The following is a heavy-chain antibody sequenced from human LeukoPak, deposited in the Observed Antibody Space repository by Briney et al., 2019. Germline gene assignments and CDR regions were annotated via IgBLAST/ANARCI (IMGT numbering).Heavy chain of an antibody. CDR1: GFTFSSYG. CDR3: ARARGYISGYDAFDI. Sequence: PGRSLRLSCAASGFTFSSYGMHWVRQAPGKGLEWVAVIWYDGSNKYYADSVKGRFTISRDNSKNTLYLQMNSLRAEDTAVYYCARARGYISGYDAFDIRGQGTMVTVSS. D-gene: IGHD5-18*01. J-gene: IGHJ3*02. CDR2: IWYDGSNK. V-gene: IGHV3-33*01.